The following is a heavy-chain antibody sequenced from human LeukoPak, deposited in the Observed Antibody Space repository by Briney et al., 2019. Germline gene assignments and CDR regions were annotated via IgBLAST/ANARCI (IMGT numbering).Heavy chain of an antibody. V-gene: IGHV3-33*01. D-gene: IGHD4-17*01. CDR3: ARDPGNDCGDYVGYYYGMDV. J-gene: IGHJ6*04. Sequence: GGSLRLSCAASGFTFSSYGMHWVRQAPGKGLEWVAVIWYDGSNKYYADSVKGRFTISRDNSKNTLYLQMNSLRAEDTAVYYCARDPGNDCGDYVGYYYGMDVWGKGTTVTVSS. CDR1: GFTFSSYG. CDR2: IWYDGSNK.